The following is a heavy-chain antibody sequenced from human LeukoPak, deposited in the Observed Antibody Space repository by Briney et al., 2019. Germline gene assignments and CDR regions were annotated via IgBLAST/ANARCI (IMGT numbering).Heavy chain of an antibody. CDR2: ISGSGGST. D-gene: IGHD1-26*01. CDR1: GFTFSSYW. V-gene: IGHV3-23*01. CDR3: AKDRLGAMMYFDF. Sequence: PGGSLRLSCAASGFTFSSYWMHWVRQAPGKGLEWVSAISGSGGSTYYADSVKGRVTISRDNSKNTLYLQVNSLRVEDTAVYYCAKDRLGAMMYFDFWGQGTLVTVSS. J-gene: IGHJ4*02.